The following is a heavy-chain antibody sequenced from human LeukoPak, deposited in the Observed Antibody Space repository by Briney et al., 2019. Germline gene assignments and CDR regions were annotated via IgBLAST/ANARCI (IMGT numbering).Heavy chain of an antibody. Sequence: GASVKVSCKASGGTFSSYAISWVRQAPGQGLEWMGWINPNSGGTNYAQKFQGRVTMTRDTSISTAYMELSRLRSDDTAVYYCARDLVGVPAAENWYDPWGQGTLVTVSS. CDR2: INPNSGGT. CDR3: ARDLVGVPAAENWYDP. CDR1: GGTFSSYA. J-gene: IGHJ5*02. D-gene: IGHD2-2*01. V-gene: IGHV1-2*02.